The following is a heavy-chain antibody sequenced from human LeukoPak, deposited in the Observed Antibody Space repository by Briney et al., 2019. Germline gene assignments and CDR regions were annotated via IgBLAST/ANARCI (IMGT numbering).Heavy chain of an antibody. CDR2: IYHSGTT. CDR3: VRDLVVYGNIDY. D-gene: IGHD2-8*02. V-gene: IGHV4-38-2*02. Sequence: PSETLSLTCTVSGYSISSGYYWGWVRQSPGKGLEWIGTIYHSGTTYHNPSIKSRLSISMDTSKNQFSLKLTSVTAADTAVYFCVRDLVVYGNIDYWGQGTLVTVPS. J-gene: IGHJ4*02. CDR1: GYSISSGYY.